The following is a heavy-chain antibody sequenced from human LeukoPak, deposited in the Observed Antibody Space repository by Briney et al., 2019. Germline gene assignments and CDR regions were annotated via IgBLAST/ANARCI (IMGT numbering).Heavy chain of an antibody. Sequence: PSETLSLTCTVSGGSVSSGSYYWSWIRQPPGKGLEWIGYIYYSGSTNYNPSLKSRVTISVDTSKNQFSLKLSSVTAADTAVYYCARDSGSHTVGYYGMDVWGQGTTVTVSS. CDR2: IYYSGST. CDR3: ARDSGSHTVGYYGMDV. V-gene: IGHV4-61*01. CDR1: GGSVSSGSYY. J-gene: IGHJ6*02. D-gene: IGHD1-26*01.